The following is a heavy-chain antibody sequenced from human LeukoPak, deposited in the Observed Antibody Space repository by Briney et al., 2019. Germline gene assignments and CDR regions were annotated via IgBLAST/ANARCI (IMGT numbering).Heavy chain of an antibody. CDR3: AKRGVVIRGLLVIGYHQEAYHYDF. Sequence: GGSLRLSCVASGISLSNYAMTWVRQAPGKGLEWVSYISGRGGSTNYADSVKGRFTISRDTSLNTLYLQMNNLRAEDTAVYFCAKRGVVIRGLLVIGYHQEAYHYDFWGQGVLVTVSS. CDR2: ISGRGGST. J-gene: IGHJ4*02. V-gene: IGHV3-23*01. D-gene: IGHD3-10*01. CDR1: GISLSNYA.